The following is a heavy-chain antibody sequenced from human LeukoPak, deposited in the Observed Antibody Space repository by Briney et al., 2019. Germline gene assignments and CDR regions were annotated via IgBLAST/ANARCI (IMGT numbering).Heavy chain of an antibody. CDR2: ITNGGSTI. V-gene: IGHV3-11*01. J-gene: IGHJ6*02. D-gene: IGHD3-9*01. CDR3: ARSIGLTGGGVDV. CDR1: GFTFSDYN. Sequence: PGGSLRLSCAASGFTFSDYNMNWVRQAPGKGLEWVSYITNGGSTIQHADSVKGRFTISRDNAKKTLYLQMNSLRAEDTAVYYCARSIGLTGGGVDVWGQGPRSPSL.